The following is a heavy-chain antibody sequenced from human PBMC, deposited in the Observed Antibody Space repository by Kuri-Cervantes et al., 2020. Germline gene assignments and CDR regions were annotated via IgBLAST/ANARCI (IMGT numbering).Heavy chain of an antibody. CDR1: GFTFDDYG. D-gene: IGHD4-23*01. Sequence: ETLSLTCAASGFTFDDYGMSWVRQAPGKGLEWVSGINWNGGSTGYADSVKGRFTISRDNAKNSLYLQMNSLRAEDTALYHCARDYFPRGYSIVYNWFDPWGQGNLVNVAS. V-gene: IGHV3-20*01. J-gene: IGHJ5*02. CDR2: INWNGGST. CDR3: ARDYFPRGYSIVYNWFDP.